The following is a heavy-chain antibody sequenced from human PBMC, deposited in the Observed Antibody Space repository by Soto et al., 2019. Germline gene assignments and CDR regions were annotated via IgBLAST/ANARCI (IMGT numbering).Heavy chain of an antibody. CDR2: IYYSGST. J-gene: IGHJ4*02. CDR3: ARGREGRDGYNYGFDY. V-gene: IGHV4-31*03. Sequence: QVQLQESGPGLVKPSQTLSLTCTVSGGSISSGGYYWSWIRQQPGKVLEWVGYIYYSGSTYNNPYLRGRVTISVDKSKKQFYLRITSMTAEDTTAYYCARGREGRDGYNYGFDYWGQGTLVTVSS. CDR1: GGSISSGGYY. D-gene: IGHD5-12*01.